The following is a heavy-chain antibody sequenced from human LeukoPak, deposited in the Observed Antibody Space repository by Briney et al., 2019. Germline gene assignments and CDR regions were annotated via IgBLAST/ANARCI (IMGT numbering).Heavy chain of an antibody. Sequence: GGSLRLSCAASGFTFNNYAMSWVRQAPGKGLEWVSGISWNSGSIGYADSVKGRFTISRDNAKNSLYLQMNSLRAEDTALYYCAKGVGYSSGWFDYWGQGTLVTVSS. D-gene: IGHD6-19*01. CDR3: AKGVGYSSGWFDY. J-gene: IGHJ4*02. CDR1: GFTFNNYA. CDR2: ISWNSGSI. V-gene: IGHV3-9*01.